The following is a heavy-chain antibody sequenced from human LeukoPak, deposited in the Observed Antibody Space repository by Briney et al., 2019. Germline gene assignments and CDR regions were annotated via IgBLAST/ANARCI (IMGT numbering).Heavy chain of an antibody. J-gene: IGHJ3*02. CDR1: GYSFTSYW. Sequence: GESLKISCRGSGYSFTSYWIGWVRQAPGKGLEWVAVISYDGSNKYYADSVKGRFTISRDNSKNTLFLEMNSLRAEDTAVYYCAKALTSGWYLDAFNIWGQGTMVTVSS. V-gene: IGHV3-30*18. D-gene: IGHD6-19*01. CDR2: ISYDGSNK. CDR3: AKALTSGWYLDAFNI.